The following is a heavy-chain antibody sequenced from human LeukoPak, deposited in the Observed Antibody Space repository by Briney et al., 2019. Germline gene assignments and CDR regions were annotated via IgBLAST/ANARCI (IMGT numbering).Heavy chain of an antibody. D-gene: IGHD2-8*01. CDR1: GFNVRNFS. J-gene: IGHJ3*01. CDR3: VRKWRGGFDL. CDR2: ISDIVAIR. V-gene: IGHV3-23*01. Sequence: GGSLRLSWAASGFNVRNFSTSWVRQPPREWLEWGADISDIVAIRNHVASLKGRFTISRDNSGDTLSLQMTSLRAEDTALYYGVRKWRGGFDLWGQGTRVTVSS.